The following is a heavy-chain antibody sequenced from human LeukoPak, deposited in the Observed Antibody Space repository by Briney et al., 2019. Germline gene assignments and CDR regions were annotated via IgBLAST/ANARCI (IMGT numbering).Heavy chain of an antibody. CDR3: ARRDSSGWFNWFDP. CDR1: GYTFSSYW. V-gene: IGHV5-51*01. J-gene: IGHJ5*02. Sequence: GESLKISCTVSGYTFSSYWIGWIRHLPGKGLEWVGIIYPGDSDTRYSPSFQGQVTISADKSISTAYLQWSSLKASDTAMYYCARRDSSGWFNWFDPWGQGTLVTVSS. D-gene: IGHD6-19*01. CDR2: IYPGDSDT.